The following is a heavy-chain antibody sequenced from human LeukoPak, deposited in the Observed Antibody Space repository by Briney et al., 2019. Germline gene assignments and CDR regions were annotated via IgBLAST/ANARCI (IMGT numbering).Heavy chain of an antibody. Sequence: GGFLRLSCAASGFTFSSYSMNWVRQAPGKGLEWVSSISSSSSYIYYADSVKGRFTISRDNAKNSLYLQMNSLRAEDTAVYYCARGGENSSGYRVFYYGMDVWGQGTTVTVSS. D-gene: IGHD3-22*01. J-gene: IGHJ6*02. CDR1: GFTFSSYS. CDR2: ISSSSSYI. CDR3: ARGGENSSGYRVFYYGMDV. V-gene: IGHV3-21*01.